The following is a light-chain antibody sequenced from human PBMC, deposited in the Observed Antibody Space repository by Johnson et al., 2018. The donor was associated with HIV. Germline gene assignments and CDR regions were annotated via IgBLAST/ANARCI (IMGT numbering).Light chain of an antibody. CDR1: SSNIGNNY. CDR3: GTWDSSLSVLYV. Sequence: QSVLTQPPSVSAAPGQKVTISCSGSSSNIGNNYVSWYQQLPGTAPKLLIYENNKRPSGIPDLFSGSKSGTSATLGITGLQTGDEADYYCGTWDSSLSVLYVFGTGTKVTVL. J-gene: IGLJ1*01. CDR2: ENN. V-gene: IGLV1-51*02.